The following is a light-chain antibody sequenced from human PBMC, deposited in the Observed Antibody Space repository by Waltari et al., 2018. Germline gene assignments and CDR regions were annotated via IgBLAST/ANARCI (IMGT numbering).Light chain of an antibody. Sequence: QSVLTPPPSVSGAPGQRATISCPGSSSRLGAGYHVHWYQQLPGTAPKLLIYGNSNRPSGVPDRFSGSKSGTSASLAITGLQAEDEADYYCQSYDSSLSGYVFGTGTKVTVL. CDR1: SSRLGAGYH. CDR2: GNS. J-gene: IGLJ1*01. V-gene: IGLV1-40*01. CDR3: QSYDSSLSGYV.